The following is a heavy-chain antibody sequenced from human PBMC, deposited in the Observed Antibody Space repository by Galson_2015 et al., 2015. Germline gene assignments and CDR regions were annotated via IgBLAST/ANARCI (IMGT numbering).Heavy chain of an antibody. V-gene: IGHV3-73*01. Sequence: SLRLSCAASGFTFSGSAMHWVRQASGKGLEWVGRIRSKANSYATAYAASVKGRFTISRDDSKNTAYLQMNSLKTEDTAVYYCTRHGDYYGSGHYWGQGTLVTVSS. CDR1: GFTFSGSA. CDR2: IRSKANSYAT. D-gene: IGHD3-10*01. CDR3: TRHGDYYGSGHY. J-gene: IGHJ4*02.